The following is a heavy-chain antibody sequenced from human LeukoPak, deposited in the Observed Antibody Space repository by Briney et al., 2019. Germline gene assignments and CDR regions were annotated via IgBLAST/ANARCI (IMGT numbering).Heavy chain of an antibody. CDR2: ISGSGGST. CDR3: AKVGSMVRGVITDPFDY. V-gene: IGHV3-23*01. J-gene: IGHJ4*02. CDR1: GFTFSSYA. D-gene: IGHD3-10*01. Sequence: GGSLRLSCAASGFTFSSYAMSRVRQAPGKGLEWVSAISGSGGSTYYADSVKGRFTISRDNSKNTLYLQMNSLRAEDTAVYYCAKVGSMVRGVITDPFDYWGQGTLVTVSS.